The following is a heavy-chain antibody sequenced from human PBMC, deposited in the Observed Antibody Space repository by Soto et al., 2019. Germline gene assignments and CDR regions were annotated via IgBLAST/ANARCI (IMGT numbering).Heavy chain of an antibody. Sequence: GGSLRLSCAASGFTFSGSAMHWVRQASGKGLEWVGRIRSKANSYATAYAASVKGRFTIARDDSKNTAYLQMNSLKTEDTAVYYCTRLSNYYYGMDVWGQGTTVTVSS. CDR2: IRSKANSYAT. CDR3: TRLSNYYYGMDV. J-gene: IGHJ6*02. D-gene: IGHD4-4*01. CDR1: GFTFSGSA. V-gene: IGHV3-73*01.